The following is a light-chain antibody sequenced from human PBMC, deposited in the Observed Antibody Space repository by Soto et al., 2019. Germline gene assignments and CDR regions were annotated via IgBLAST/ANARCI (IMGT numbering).Light chain of an antibody. J-gene: IGKJ1*01. Sequence: AIQLTQSPSSLSASVGDRVTITCRASQGISSALAWYQQKPGKAPKLLIYDASSLESGVPSRFSGSGSGTDCTLTISSLQPEDFATYYCQQFNSYPPTWTFGQGTKVEIK. CDR1: QGISSA. CDR2: DAS. V-gene: IGKV1-13*02. CDR3: QQFNSYPPTWT.